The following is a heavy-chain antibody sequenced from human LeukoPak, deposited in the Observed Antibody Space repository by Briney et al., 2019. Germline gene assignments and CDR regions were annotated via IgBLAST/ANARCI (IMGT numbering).Heavy chain of an antibody. CDR2: IIPIFGTA. Sequence: SVKVSCKASGGTFSSYAISWVRQAPGQGLEWMGGIIPIFGTANYAQKFQGRVTITADKSTSTAYMELSSLRSEDTAVYYCARGDYYGSPKVVAAWGQGTLVTVSS. J-gene: IGHJ5*02. D-gene: IGHD3-10*01. CDR3: ARGDYYGSPKVVAA. V-gene: IGHV1-69*06. CDR1: GGTFSSYA.